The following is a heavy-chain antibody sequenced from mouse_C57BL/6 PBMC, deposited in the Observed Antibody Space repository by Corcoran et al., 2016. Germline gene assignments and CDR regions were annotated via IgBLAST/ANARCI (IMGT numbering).Heavy chain of an antibody. Sequence: QIQLVQSGPELKKPGETVKISCKASGYTFTTYGMSWVKQAPGKGLKWMGWINTYSGVPTYADDFKGRIAFSFATSANTNSLEINNRKNEGAATYFCARYGYEYAMDYWGQGTSVTVSS. D-gene: IGHD2-2*01. CDR3: ARYGYEYAMDY. CDR2: INTYSGVP. CDR1: GYTFTTYG. V-gene: IGHV9-3*01. J-gene: IGHJ4*01.